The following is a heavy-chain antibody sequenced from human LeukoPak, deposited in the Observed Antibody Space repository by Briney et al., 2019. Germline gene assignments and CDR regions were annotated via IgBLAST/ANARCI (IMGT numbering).Heavy chain of an antibody. J-gene: IGHJ4*02. V-gene: IGHV3-74*01. CDR3: VKDVYYDSSGYLDY. CDR1: GFTFSSYW. CDR2: INSDASST. Sequence: GGSLRLSCAASGFTFSSYWMHWVRQAPGKGLVWVSRINSDASSTSYADSVKGRFTISRDNSKNTLYLQMNSLRAEDTAVYYCVKDVYYDSSGYLDYWGQGTLVTVSS. D-gene: IGHD3-22*01.